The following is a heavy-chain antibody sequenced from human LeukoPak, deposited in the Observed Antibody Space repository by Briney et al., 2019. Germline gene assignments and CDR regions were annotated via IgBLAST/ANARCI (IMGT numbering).Heavy chain of an antibody. D-gene: IGHD1-1*01. CDR1: GHTLTVHY. CDR3: AREGQLGLDN. CDR2: ITIHSGDT. Sequence: ASVKVSCKASGHTLTVHYIHWVRQGPGQGLEWLGWITIHSGDTHYAQKYQGRLTMTSDTSISTGYMELSRLQFDDTAVYYCAREGQLGLDNWGQGTLVSVSS. V-gene: IGHV1-2*02. J-gene: IGHJ1*01.